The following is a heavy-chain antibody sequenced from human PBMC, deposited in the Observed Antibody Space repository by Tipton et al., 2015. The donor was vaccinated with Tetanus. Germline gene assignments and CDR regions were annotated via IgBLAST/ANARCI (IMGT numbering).Heavy chain of an antibody. D-gene: IGHD2-8*01. CDR1: GVSISSSTYF. CDR2: IFYTGSR. CDR3: ARRALLNYGMDV. Sequence: TLSLTCAVSGVSISSSTYFWGWIRQPPGKGLEWIGHIFYTGSRHYSPSFESRVTISVDTSKNQFSLNLSSVTAADTAVYFCARRALLNYGMDVWGQGTTVTVSS. V-gene: IGHV4-39*01. J-gene: IGHJ6*02.